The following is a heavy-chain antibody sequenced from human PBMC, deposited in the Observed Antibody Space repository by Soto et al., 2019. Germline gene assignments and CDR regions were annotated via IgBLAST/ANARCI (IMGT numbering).Heavy chain of an antibody. CDR1: GGSFSGYY. D-gene: IGHD3-3*01. CDR2: INHSGST. CDR3: ARGLPLTRYYDFWSGYSSGRNWFDP. V-gene: IGHV4-34*01. J-gene: IGHJ5*02. Sequence: PSETLSLTCAVYGGSFSGYYWSWIRQPPGKGLEWIGEINHSGSTNYNPSLKSRVTISVDTSKNQFSLKLSSVTAADTAVYYCARGLPLTRYYDFWSGYSSGRNWFDPWGQGTLVTVSS.